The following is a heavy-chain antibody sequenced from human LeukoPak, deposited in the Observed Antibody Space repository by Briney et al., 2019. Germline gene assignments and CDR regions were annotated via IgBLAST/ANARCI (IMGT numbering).Heavy chain of an antibody. J-gene: IGHJ5*02. CDR2: IIPIFGTA. V-gene: IGHV1-69*13. D-gene: IGHD6-13*01. CDR3: ARDVSILFAAAGTRWFDP. Sequence: SVKVSCKASGGTFSSYAIRWVRQAPGQGLEWMGGIIPIFGTANYAQKFQGRVTITADESTSTAYMELSSLRSEDTAVYYCARDVSILFAAAGTRWFDPWGQGTLVTVSS. CDR1: GGTFSSYA.